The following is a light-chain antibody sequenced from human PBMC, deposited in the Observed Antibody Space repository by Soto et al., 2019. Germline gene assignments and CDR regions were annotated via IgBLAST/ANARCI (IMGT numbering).Light chain of an antibody. CDR2: DSS. Sequence: EIVLTQSPATLSLSPWERATLSCRASQSLSSNFLAWYQQKPGQPPRLLIYDSSTRATGFPDRFSGSGSGTDFTLTIIRLEPEDFVVYYRQQYHISPWTFGQGTKVNIK. J-gene: IGKJ1*01. CDR3: QQYHISPWT. V-gene: IGKV3-20*01. CDR1: QSLSSNF.